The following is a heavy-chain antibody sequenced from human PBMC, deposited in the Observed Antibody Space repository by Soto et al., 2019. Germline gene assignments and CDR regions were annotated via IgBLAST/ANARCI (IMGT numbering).Heavy chain of an antibody. J-gene: IGHJ4*02. V-gene: IGHV3-7*03. D-gene: IGHD3-22*01. CDR2: IRQDGNEK. Sequence: GGSLRLSCAGSGLTFSSYWMSWVRQAPGKELEWVANIRQDGNEKYYVDSVKGRFTVSRDNAKSSLYLQMNSLRAEDTATYFYARDLNYYDRSGYPAYWGPGTLVTVSS. CDR3: ARDLNYYDRSGYPAY. CDR1: GLTFSSYW.